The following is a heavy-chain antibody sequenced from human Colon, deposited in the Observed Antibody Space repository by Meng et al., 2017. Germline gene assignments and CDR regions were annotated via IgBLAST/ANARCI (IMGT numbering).Heavy chain of an antibody. D-gene: IGHD3-22*01. CDR1: GFTFSSYG. Sequence: GESLKISCAASGFTFSSYGMHWVRQAPGKGLEWVAVIWYDGSNKYYADSVKGRFTISRDNSKNTLYLQMNSLRAEDTAVYYCARGLDSSGYPQIWGQGTMVTVSS. CDR2: IWYDGSNK. J-gene: IGHJ3*02. CDR3: ARGLDSSGYPQI. V-gene: IGHV3-33*01.